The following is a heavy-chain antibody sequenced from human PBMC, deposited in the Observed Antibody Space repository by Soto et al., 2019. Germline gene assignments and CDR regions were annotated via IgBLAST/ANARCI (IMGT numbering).Heavy chain of an antibody. J-gene: IGHJ3*02. CDR2: IYYSGST. D-gene: IGHD2-8*01. Sequence: QLQLQESGPGLVKPSETLSLTCTVSGGSISSSSYYWGWIRQPPGKGLEWIGSIYYSGSTYYNPSLKRRVTTAVDTSKTPFSLKLSSVTAADTAVYYCARRGYYAISAFDIWGQGPMVTVSS. V-gene: IGHV4-39*01. CDR1: GGSISSSSYY. CDR3: ARRGYYAISAFDI.